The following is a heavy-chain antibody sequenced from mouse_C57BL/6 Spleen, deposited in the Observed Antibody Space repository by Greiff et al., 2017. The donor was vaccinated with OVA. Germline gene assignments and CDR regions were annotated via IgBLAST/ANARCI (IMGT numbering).Heavy chain of an antibody. J-gene: IGHJ4*01. CDR3: ARDRRRGPYYYAMDY. CDR1: GFTFSDYY. V-gene: IGHV5-16*01. Sequence: EVKLMESEGGLVQPGRSMKLSCTASGFTFSDYYMAWVRQVPEKGLEWVANINYDGSSTYYLDSLKSRFIISRDNAKNILYLQMSSLKSEDTATYYCARDRRRGPYYYAMDYWGQGTSVTVSS. CDR2: INYDGSST. D-gene: IGHD3-3*01.